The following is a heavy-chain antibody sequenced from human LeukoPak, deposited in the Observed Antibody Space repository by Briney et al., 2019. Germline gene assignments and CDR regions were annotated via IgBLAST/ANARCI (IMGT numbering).Heavy chain of an antibody. CDR1: GFTFSSYA. J-gene: IGHJ3*02. CDR2: IYSGGST. V-gene: IGHV3-53*01. D-gene: IGHD1-26*01. CDR3: ARGGSYLSAFDI. Sequence: QSGGSLRLSCAASGFTFSSYAMHWVRQAPGKGLEWVSIIYSGGSTFYADSVKGRFTISRDNSKNTLYLQMNSLKAEDTAVYYCARGGSYLSAFDIWGQGTMVTVSS.